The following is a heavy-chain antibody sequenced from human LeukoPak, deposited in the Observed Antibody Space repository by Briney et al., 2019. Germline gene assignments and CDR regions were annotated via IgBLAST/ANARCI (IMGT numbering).Heavy chain of an antibody. V-gene: IGHV3-48*01. Sequence: PGGSLRLSCAASGFTFSSYSMNWVRQAPGKGLEWVSYISSSSSTIYYADSVKGRFTISRDNAKNSLYLQMNSLRAEDTAVYYCARHEESSGYPASFDYWGQGTLVTVSS. CDR2: ISSSSSTI. CDR3: ARHEESSGYPASFDY. D-gene: IGHD3-22*01. CDR1: GFTFSSYS. J-gene: IGHJ4*02.